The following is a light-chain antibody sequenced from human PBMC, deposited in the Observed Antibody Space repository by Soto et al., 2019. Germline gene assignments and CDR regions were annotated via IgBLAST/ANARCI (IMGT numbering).Light chain of an antibody. CDR3: QQRSNWPPVT. CDR1: QSVSSY. V-gene: IGKV3-11*01. J-gene: IGKJ5*01. CDR2: DAS. Sequence: EIVLTQSPATLSLSPGERATLSCRASQSVSSYLAWYQQKPGQAPRLLIYDASNRATGIPARFSGSGSGTAITLTINSLEPEDFAVYYCQQRSNWPPVTFGQGTRLEIK.